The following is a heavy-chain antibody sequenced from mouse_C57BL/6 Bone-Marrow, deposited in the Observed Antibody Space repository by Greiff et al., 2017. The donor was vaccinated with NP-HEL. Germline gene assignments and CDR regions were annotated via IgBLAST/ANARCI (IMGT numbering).Heavy chain of an antibody. CDR3: ASIYYDYLTWFAY. D-gene: IGHD2-4*01. CDR1: GYTFTSYW. V-gene: IGHV1-59*01. J-gene: IGHJ3*01. Sequence: QVQLQQPGAELVRPGTSVKLSCKASGYTFTSYWMHRVKQRPGQGLEWIGVIDPSDSYTNYNQKFKGKATLTVDTSSSTAYMQLSSLTSEDSAVYYCASIYYDYLTWFAYWGQGTLVTVSA. CDR2: IDPSDSYT.